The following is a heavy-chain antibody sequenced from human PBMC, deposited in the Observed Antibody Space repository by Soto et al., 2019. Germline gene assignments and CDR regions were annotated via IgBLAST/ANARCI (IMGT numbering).Heavy chain of an antibody. CDR2: IIPILGIA. CDR1: RGTFSSYT. D-gene: IGHD2-2*01. J-gene: IGHJ5*02. Sequence: QVQLVQSGAEVKKPGSSVKVSCKASRGTFSSYTISWVRQAPGQGLEWMGRIIPILGIANYAQKFQGRVTITADKSTSTASMELSSLRSEDTAVYYCARDISSNWFDPWAQGTLVTVSS. V-gene: IGHV1-69*08. CDR3: ARDISSNWFDP.